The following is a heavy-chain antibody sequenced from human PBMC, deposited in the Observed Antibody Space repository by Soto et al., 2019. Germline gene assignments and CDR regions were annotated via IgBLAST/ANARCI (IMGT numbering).Heavy chain of an antibody. CDR1: GFTFSGSA. Sequence: EVQLVESGGGLVQPGGSLKLSCAASGFTFSGSAMHWVRQASGKGLEWVGRIRSKANSYATAYAASVKGRFTISRDDSKNTAYLQMNSLKTEDTAVYYCTRHDWSQGGYYYYGMDVWGQGTTVTVSS. J-gene: IGHJ6*02. CDR3: TRHDWSQGGYYYYGMDV. CDR2: IRSKANSYAT. V-gene: IGHV3-73*02. D-gene: IGHD3-10*01.